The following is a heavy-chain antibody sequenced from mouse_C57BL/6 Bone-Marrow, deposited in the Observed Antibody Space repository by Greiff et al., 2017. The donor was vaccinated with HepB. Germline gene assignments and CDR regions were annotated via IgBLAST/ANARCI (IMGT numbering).Heavy chain of an antibody. V-gene: IGHV1-26*01. Sequence: LVEPGASVKISCKASGYTFTDYYMNWVKQSHGKSLEWIGDINPNNGGTSYNQKFKGKATLTVDKSSSTAYMELRSLTSEDSAVYYCARRGLYDFYYYAMDYWGQGTSVTVSS. CDR1: GYTFTDYY. CDR3: ARRGLYDFYYYAMDY. CDR2: INPNNGGT. J-gene: IGHJ4*01. D-gene: IGHD2-12*01.